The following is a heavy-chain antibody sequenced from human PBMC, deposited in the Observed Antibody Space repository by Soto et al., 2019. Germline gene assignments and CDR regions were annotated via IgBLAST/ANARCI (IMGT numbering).Heavy chain of an antibody. J-gene: IGHJ3*02. V-gene: IGHV1-2*04. CDR3: TRGPSHGALDI. CDR2: INPNTGDT. Sequence: QVQLAQSGAEVKNPGASVKVSCKASGYTFTDYYIHWLRQAPAQGLEWMGWINPNTGDTKYAQKFQGWATMTRDTSIITTYIELSRLKSDDTALYNCTRGPSHGALDIWGQGTIITVSS. CDR1: GYTFTDYY.